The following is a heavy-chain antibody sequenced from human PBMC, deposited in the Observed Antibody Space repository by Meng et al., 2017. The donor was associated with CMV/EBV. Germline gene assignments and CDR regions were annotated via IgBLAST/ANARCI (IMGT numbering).Heavy chain of an antibody. D-gene: IGHD6-6*01. CDR1: GYTFTSYD. V-gene: IGHV1-69*06. CDR2: IIPIFGTA. CDR3: ARAGSSSSSAGIDY. Sequence: SVKVSCKASGYTFTSYDINWVRQAPGQGLEWMGGIIPIFGTANYAQKFQGRVTITADKSTSTAYMELSSLRSEDTAVYYCARAGSSSSSAGIDYWGQGTLVTVSS. J-gene: IGHJ4*02.